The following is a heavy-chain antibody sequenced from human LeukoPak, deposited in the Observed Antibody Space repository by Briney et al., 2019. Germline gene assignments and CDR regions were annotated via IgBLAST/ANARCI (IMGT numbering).Heavy chain of an antibody. CDR2: IIPIFGTA. J-gene: IGHJ4*02. V-gene: IGHV1-69*13. Sequence: GASVKVSCKASGGTFSSYAISWVRQAPGQGLEWMGGIIPIFGTANYAQKFQGRVTITADESTSTAYMELSSLRSEDTAVYYCAKGQSYYSNDYWGQGTLVTVSP. CDR1: GGTFSSYA. D-gene: IGHD4-11*01. CDR3: AKGQSYYSNDY.